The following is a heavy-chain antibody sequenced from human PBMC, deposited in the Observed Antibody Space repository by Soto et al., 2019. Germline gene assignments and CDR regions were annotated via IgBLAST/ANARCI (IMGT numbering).Heavy chain of an antibody. CDR2: ISGSGGST. CDR1: GFTFSSYA. V-gene: IGHV3-23*01. CDR3: AFLGRRLSAWERDAFDI. J-gene: IGHJ3*02. Sequence: GGSLRLSCAASGFTFSSYAMSWVRQAPGKGLEWVSAISGSGGSTYYADSVKGRFTISRDNSKNTLYLQMNSLRAEDTAVYYCAFLGRRLSAWERDAFDIWGQGTMVTVSS. D-gene: IGHD1-1*01.